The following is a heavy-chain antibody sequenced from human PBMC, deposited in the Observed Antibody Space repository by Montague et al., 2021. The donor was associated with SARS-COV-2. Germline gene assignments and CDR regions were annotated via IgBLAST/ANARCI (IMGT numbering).Heavy chain of an antibody. CDR1: GGSISSYY. CDR2: LYTSGST. CDR3: ARERGPYYFDSSGYHNAFVI. V-gene: IGHV4-4*07. D-gene: IGHD3-22*01. J-gene: IGHJ3*02. Sequence: SETLSLTCTVSGGSISSYYWSWIRQPAGKGLEWIGRLYTSGSTNXNPSLKSRVTISVDTSKNQFSLKLSSVTAADTAVYYCARERGPYYFDSSGYHNAFVIWGQGTMVTVSS.